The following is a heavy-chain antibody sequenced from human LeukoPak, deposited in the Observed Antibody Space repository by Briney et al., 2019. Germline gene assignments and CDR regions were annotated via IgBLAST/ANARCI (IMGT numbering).Heavy chain of an antibody. V-gene: IGHV1-2*02. Sequence: ASVKVSCKTSGYTFTGPYIHWVRQAPGQGLEWMGWINPNSGDTSYAQRFQGRVTLARDTSISTAYVELSRLISDDTAVYYCARDFYTSGKGAFDIWGQGTAVTVSS. CDR2: INPNSGDT. D-gene: IGHD3-10*01. J-gene: IGHJ3*02. CDR3: ARDFYTSGKGAFDI. CDR1: GYTFTGPY.